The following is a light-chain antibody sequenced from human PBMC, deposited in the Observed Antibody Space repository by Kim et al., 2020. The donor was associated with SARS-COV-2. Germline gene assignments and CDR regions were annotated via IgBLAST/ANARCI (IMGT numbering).Light chain of an antibody. Sequence: QLVLIQSPSASASLGASVKLTCTLSSGHSSYAIAWHQQQPEKGPRYLMKLNSDGSHRKGDGIPDRFSGSSSGAERYLTISSLQSEDEADYYCQTWDTGIGVFGGGTKVTVL. CDR2: LNSDGSH. CDR3: QTWDTGIGV. V-gene: IGLV4-69*01. J-gene: IGLJ3*02. CDR1: SGHSSYA.